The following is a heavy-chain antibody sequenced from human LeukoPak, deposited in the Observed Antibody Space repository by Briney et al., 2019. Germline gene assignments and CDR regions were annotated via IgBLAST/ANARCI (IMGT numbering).Heavy chain of an antibody. D-gene: IGHD6-25*01. CDR3: ARYGFSSVWQGGWHAFDI. V-gene: IGHV1-2*02. Sequence: GASVKVSCKASGYTFTGYYMHWVRQAPGQGLEWMGWINPNSGGTNYAQKFQGRVTMTRDTSISTAYMELSRLRSDDTAVYYCARYGFSSVWQGGWHAFDIWGLGTMVTVSS. J-gene: IGHJ3*02. CDR1: GYTFTGYY. CDR2: INPNSGGT.